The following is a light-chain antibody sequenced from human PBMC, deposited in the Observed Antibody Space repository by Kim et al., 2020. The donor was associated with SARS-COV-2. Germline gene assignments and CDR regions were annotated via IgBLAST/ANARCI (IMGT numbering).Light chain of an antibody. CDR3: QQYNNWPRT. Sequence: EIVMTQSPATLSVSPGETATLSCRASQSVSSDLAWYQQKPGQAPSLLIYGASTRATGIPARFSGGGSGTEFTLTISSLQSEDFAIYYCQQYNNWPRTFGLGTKLEI. CDR1: QSVSSD. V-gene: IGKV3-15*01. CDR2: GAS. J-gene: IGKJ2*01.